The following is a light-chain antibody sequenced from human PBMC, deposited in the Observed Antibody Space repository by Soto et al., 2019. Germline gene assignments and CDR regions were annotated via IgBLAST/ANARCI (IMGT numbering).Light chain of an antibody. V-gene: IGKV3-20*01. J-gene: IGKJ1*01. CDR2: GAS. CDR1: QNVGNN. Sequence: EIVMTQSPATLSVSPGERATLSCRASQNVGNNLVWYQQKPGQAPRLLIYGASSRATGIPDRFSGSGSGTDFTLTISRLEPEDYAVYYCQQYGHSLWTFGQGTKVDIK. CDR3: QQYGHSLWT.